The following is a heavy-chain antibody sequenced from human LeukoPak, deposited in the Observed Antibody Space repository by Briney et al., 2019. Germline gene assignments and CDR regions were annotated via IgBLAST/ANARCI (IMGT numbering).Heavy chain of an antibody. CDR2: IYYSGST. CDR3: ARAYYADYPRGPYYFDY. CDR1: GFSISGYT. J-gene: IGHJ4*02. D-gene: IGHD4-17*01. Sequence: GSLRLSCSASGFSISGYTMHWVRQAPGKGLEWIGYIYYSGSTHYNPSLQSRVTISVDTSKNQFSLKLTSVTAADTAVYYCARAYYADYPRGPYYFDYWGQGTLVTVSS. V-gene: IGHV4-59*08.